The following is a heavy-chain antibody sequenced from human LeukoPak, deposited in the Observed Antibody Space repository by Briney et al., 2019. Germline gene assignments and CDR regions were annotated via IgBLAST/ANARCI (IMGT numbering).Heavy chain of an antibody. CDR2: ISGSGGSA. CDR1: GFTFSNYG. D-gene: IGHD1-26*01. J-gene: IGHJ4*02. Sequence: GGSLRLSCAASGFTFSNYGMSWVRQAPGKGLEWVSGISGSGGSAYYADSVKGRFTISRDNSKNTLYLQMNSLRADDTAVYYCAKLREWELPDLFDYWGQGTLVTVSS. CDR3: AKLREWELPDLFDY. V-gene: IGHV3-23*01.